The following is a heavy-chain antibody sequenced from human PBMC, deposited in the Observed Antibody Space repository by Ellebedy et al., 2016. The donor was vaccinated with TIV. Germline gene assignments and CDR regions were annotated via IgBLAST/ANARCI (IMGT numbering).Heavy chain of an antibody. J-gene: IGHJ4*02. CDR1: GASISSYS. CDR2: FSYTGST. D-gene: IGHD3-10*01. Sequence: MLSETLSLTCTVSGASISSYSWAWIRQPPGMGLDYIGYFSYTGSTNYSPSLNSRVSISVDTSKNQFSLKLSSVTAADTAVYYCARRKVRSGPAFDYWGQGTLVTVSS. V-gene: IGHV4-59*08. CDR3: ARRKVRSGPAFDY.